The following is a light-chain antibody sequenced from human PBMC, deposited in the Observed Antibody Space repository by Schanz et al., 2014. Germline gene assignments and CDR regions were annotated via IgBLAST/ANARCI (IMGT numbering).Light chain of an antibody. CDR2: GAS. Sequence: EIVMTQSPATLSVSPGERATLSCRASQSISSYLAWYQKKPGQAPRLLIYGASTRATGIPARFSGSGSGTDFTLTISRLEPEDFAVYYCQQYGMTFGQGTKVEVK. J-gene: IGKJ1*01. V-gene: IGKV3-15*01. CDR1: QSISSY. CDR3: QQYGMT.